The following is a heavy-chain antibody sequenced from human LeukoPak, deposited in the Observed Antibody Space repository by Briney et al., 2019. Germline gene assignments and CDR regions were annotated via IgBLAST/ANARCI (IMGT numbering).Heavy chain of an antibody. Sequence: GGSLRLSCAASGFSFSNYAMSWVRQVPGKGLEWVSAISGRDDSTYYADSVKGRFTISRDNSKNTLYLQMNSLRAEDTAVYYCAKPLGYWGQGTLVTVSS. J-gene: IGHJ4*02. CDR3: AKPLGY. CDR2: ISGRDDST. CDR1: GFSFSNYA. V-gene: IGHV3-23*01.